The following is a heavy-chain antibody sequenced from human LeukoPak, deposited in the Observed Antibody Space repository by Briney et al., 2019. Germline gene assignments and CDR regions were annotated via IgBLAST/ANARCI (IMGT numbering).Heavy chain of an antibody. V-gene: IGHV3-23*01. D-gene: IGHD3-9*01. CDR1: GFTFSSYA. Sequence: PGGSLRLSCAASGFTFSSYAMSWVRQAPGKGLEWVSAISGSGGSTYYADSVKGRFTISRDNSKNTLYLQMNSLRAEDTAVYYCARDTHRPSDWLLWYYYGMDVWGQGTTVTISS. CDR2: ISGSGGST. CDR3: ARDTHRPSDWLLWYYYGMDV. J-gene: IGHJ6*02.